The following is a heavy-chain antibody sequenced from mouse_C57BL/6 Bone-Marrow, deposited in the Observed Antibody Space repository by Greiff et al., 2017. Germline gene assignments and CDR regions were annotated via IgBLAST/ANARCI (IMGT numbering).Heavy chain of an antibody. J-gene: IGHJ1*03. CDR2: IDPSDSYT. CDR1: GYTFTSYW. CDR3: ALKGYFDV. Sequence: QVQLQQPGAELVRPGTSVKLSCKASGYTFTSYWMHWVKQRPGQGLEWIGVIDPSDSYTNYNQKFKGKAKLTVDTSSSTAYMQLSSLTSEDSAVYYCALKGYFDVWGTGTTVTVSS. V-gene: IGHV1-59*01.